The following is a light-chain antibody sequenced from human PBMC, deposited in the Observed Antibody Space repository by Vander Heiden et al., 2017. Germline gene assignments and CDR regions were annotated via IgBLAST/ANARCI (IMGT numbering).Light chain of an antibody. Sequence: DIQMTQSPSSLSASVGDTVTVSCRASQSISRYLNWYQQKAGQAPNLLIYAASNLQSGVPSRFSGSGSGTDFSLTISSLQPEDFATYYCQQSYSTPWTFGQGTKVEIK. CDR3: QQSYSTPWT. CDR1: QSISRY. CDR2: AAS. V-gene: IGKV1-39*01. J-gene: IGKJ1*01.